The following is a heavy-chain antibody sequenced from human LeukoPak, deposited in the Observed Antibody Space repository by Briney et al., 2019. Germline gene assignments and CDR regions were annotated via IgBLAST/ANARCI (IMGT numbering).Heavy chain of an antibody. CDR3: ARAPSGGSWYPTNRGDWFDP. Sequence: PGGSLRLSCAASGFTFSSYSMNWVRQAPGKGLEWVSSISSSSSYIYYADSVKGRFTISRDNAKNSLYLQMNSLRAEDTAVYYCARAPSGGSWYPTNRGDWFDPWGQGTLVTVSS. CDR2: ISSSSSYI. D-gene: IGHD6-13*01. CDR1: GFTFSSYS. V-gene: IGHV3-21*01. J-gene: IGHJ5*02.